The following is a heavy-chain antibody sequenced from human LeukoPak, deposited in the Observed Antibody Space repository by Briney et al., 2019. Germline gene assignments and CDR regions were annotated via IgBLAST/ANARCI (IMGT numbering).Heavy chain of an antibody. CDR3: ARDVSYLDY. J-gene: IGHJ4*02. CDR1: GFTFSTSW. D-gene: IGHD2/OR15-2a*01. V-gene: IGHV3-7*01. Sequence: GGSLRLSCAASGFTFSTSWMTWVRQAPGKGLEWVANIRQDGSSKYYVDSVKGRFTISRDNAKNSLYLQMNSLRVEDTAVYYCARDVSYLDYWGQGALVTVSS. CDR2: IRQDGSSK.